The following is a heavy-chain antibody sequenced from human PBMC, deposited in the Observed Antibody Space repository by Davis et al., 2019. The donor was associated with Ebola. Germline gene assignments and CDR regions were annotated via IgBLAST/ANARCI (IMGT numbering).Heavy chain of an antibody. D-gene: IGHD3-22*01. V-gene: IGHV3-7*03. CDR1: GFTFTGDW. Sequence: PGGSLRLSCAASGFTFTGDWMHWVRQAPGKGLEWVANIKQDGSEKYYVDSVKGRFTISRDNAKNSLYLQMNSLRAEDTAVYYCARVPSSGQLDGMDVWGKGTTVTVSS. CDR2: IKQDGSEK. J-gene: IGHJ6*04. CDR3: ARVPSSGQLDGMDV.